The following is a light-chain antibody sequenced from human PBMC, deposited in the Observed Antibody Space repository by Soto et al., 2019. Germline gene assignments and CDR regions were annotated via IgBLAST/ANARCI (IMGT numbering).Light chain of an antibody. V-gene: IGKV3-11*01. Sequence: EIVLTQSPATLSLSPGERATLSCRASQNVSTYLAWYQQKPGQAPRLLIYDASNRATGIPARFSGSGSGTDFTLTISRLEPEDFAVYYWQQRTNWLTFGPGTKVDIK. CDR1: QNVSTY. CDR3: QQRTNWLT. J-gene: IGKJ3*01. CDR2: DAS.